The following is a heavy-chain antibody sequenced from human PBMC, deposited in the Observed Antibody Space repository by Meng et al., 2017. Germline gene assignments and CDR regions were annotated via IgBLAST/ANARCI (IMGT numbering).Heavy chain of an antibody. D-gene: IGHD4-17*01. CDR3: ARDHRAGDYDWFDP. V-gene: IGHV3-30*04. Sequence: GGSLRLSCAASGFTFSSYAMHWVRQAPGKGLEWVAVISYDGSNKYYADSVKGRFTISRDNSKNTLYLQMNSLRAEDTAVYYCARDHRAGDYDWFDPWGQGTLVTVSS. J-gene: IGHJ5*02. CDR1: GFTFSSYA. CDR2: ISYDGSNK.